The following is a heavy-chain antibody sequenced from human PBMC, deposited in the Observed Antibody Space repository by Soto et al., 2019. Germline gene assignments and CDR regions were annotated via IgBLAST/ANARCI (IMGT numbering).Heavy chain of an antibody. CDR3: ARESGGATATLDYYYFYMDV. J-gene: IGHJ6*03. CDR2: INPNGGAT. CDR1: GDSFSAFY. D-gene: IGHD2-15*01. Sequence: QVQLVQSGGAVKKPGASVKVSCKTSGDSFSAFYLHWVRQAPGQGLEWLGWINPNGGATKYAQKFRGRVAMTRDTSIRTAYLELSSLRSDDTAIYYCARESGGATATLDYYYFYMDVWGKGTTVTVSS. V-gene: IGHV1-2*02.